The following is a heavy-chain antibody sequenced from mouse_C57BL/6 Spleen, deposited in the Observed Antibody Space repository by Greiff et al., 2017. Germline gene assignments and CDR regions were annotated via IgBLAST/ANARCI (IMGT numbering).Heavy chain of an antibody. J-gene: IGHJ2*01. CDR3: ARAFITTVPHFDY. D-gene: IGHD1-1*01. CDR2: IYPGDGDT. Sequence: VQVVESGAELVKPGASVKISCKASGYAFSSYWMNWVKQRPGKGLEWIGQIYPGDGDTNYNGKVKGKATLTADKSSSTAYMQLSSLTSEDSAVYFCARAFITTVPHFDYWGQGTTLTVSS. CDR1: GYAFSSYW. V-gene: IGHV1-80*01.